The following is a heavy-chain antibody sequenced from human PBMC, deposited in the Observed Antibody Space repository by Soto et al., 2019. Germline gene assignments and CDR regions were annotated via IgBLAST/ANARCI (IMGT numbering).Heavy chain of an antibody. V-gene: IGHV1-18*04. CDR2: ISGYNGNT. CDR3: ARGVQREYSSSWTQFDF. J-gene: IGHJ4*02. Sequence: ASVKVSCKASGYTFTGYYMHWVRQAPGQGLEWMGWISGYNGNTNYAQNLQGRVTMTTDTSTSTAYMELRSLRPDDTAVFYCARGVQREYSSSWTQFDFWGQGTLVTVSS. CDR1: GYTFTGYY. D-gene: IGHD6-13*01.